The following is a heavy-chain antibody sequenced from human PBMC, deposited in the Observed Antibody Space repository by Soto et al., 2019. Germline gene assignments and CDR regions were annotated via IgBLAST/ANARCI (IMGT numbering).Heavy chain of an antibody. CDR3: TRESKMTTEYDY. CDR1: GFSFSSHW. V-gene: IGHV3-74*01. J-gene: IGHJ4*02. Sequence: GGSLRLSCAASGFSFSSHWMHWVRQAPGKGLVWVSRVNNDGSRTSHADSVKGRFTISRDNARKTLYLQMNSLRAEDTAVYYCTRESKMTTEYDYWGQGTLVTVSS. CDR2: VNNDGSRT. D-gene: IGHD4-17*01.